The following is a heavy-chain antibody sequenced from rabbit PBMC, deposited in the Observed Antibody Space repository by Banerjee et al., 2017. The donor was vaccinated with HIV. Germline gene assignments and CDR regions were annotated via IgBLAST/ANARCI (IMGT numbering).Heavy chain of an antibody. CDR3: ARRGSDWGDDL. CDR1: GFSFSNKYV. V-gene: IGHV1S45*01. D-gene: IGHD4-1*01. Sequence: QEQLEESGGDLVKPEGSLTLTCTASGFSFSNKYVMCWVRQAPGKGLEWIACINTSSGNIVYATWAKGRFTISKTSWTTVTLQMTSLTAADTATYFCARRGSDWGDDLWGPGTLVTVS. CDR2: INTSSGNI. J-gene: IGHJ4*01.